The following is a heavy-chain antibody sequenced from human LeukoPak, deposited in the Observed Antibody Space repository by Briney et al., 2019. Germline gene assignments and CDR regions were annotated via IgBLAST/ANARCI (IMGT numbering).Heavy chain of an antibody. D-gene: IGHD1-26*01. V-gene: IGHV4-34*01. CDR1: GGSFSGYY. Sequence: SETLSLTCAVYGGSFSGYYWSWIRQPPGKGLEWIGEINHSGSTNYNPSLKSRVTISVDMSKNQFSLKLSSVTAADTAVYYCAKSRMGAKEKSEGRFGMDVWGQGTTVTVSS. CDR2: INHSGST. J-gene: IGHJ6*02. CDR3: AKSRMGAKEKSEGRFGMDV.